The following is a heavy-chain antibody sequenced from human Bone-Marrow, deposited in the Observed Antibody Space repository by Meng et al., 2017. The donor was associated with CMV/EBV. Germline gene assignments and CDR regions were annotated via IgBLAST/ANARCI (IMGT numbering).Heavy chain of an antibody. CDR1: GYTFSTYW. CDR2: VYPDDSDT. D-gene: IGHD1-1*01. CDR3: ARHFGDDWNDGFAY. J-gene: IGHJ4*02. Sequence: GESLKISCKGSGYTFSTYWIAWVRQMPGKGLEWMGIVYPDDSDTKYSPSFQGQVTISADKSISTAYLQWSSLKASDTAIYYCARHFGDDWNDGFAYWGQGTLVHVAS. V-gene: IGHV5-51*01.